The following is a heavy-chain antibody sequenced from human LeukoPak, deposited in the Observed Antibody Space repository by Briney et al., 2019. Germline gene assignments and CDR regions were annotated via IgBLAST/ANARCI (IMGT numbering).Heavy chain of an antibody. J-gene: IGHJ4*02. Sequence: SGGSLRLSCAASGFTFDDYGMSWVRQAPGKGLEWVSGINWNGGSTGYADSVKGRFTISRDNAKNSLYLQMNSLRAEDTALYYCARATGYYNYYYFDYWGQGTLVTVSS. D-gene: IGHD3-9*01. V-gene: IGHV3-20*04. CDR1: GFTFDDYG. CDR3: ARATGYYNYYYFDY. CDR2: INWNGGST.